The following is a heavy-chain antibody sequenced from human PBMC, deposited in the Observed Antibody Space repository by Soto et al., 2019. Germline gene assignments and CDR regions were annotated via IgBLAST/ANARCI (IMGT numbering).Heavy chain of an antibody. D-gene: IGHD3-9*01. CDR2: ISSSSSYV. CDR1: GFTFSSYS. J-gene: IGHJ4*02. CDR3: ARVFDTYYFDS. V-gene: IGHV3-21*01. Sequence: PGGSLRLSCAASGFTFSSYSMNWVRQAPGKGLEWVSSISSSSSYVYYADSVKGRFTISRDNAKNPLYLQMNSLRAEDTAVYYCARVFDTYYFDSWGQGNMVTVSS.